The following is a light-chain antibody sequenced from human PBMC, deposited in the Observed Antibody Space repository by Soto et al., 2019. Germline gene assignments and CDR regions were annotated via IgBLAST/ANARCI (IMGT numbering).Light chain of an antibody. J-gene: IGKJ4*01. CDR1: QTISNY. CDR2: AAS. CDR3: QQYSSSLLT. V-gene: IGKV1-39*01. Sequence: TLTCRASQTISNYLNWYQQQPGKAPKLLIYAASSLQSGVPSRFSGSGSGTEFTLTISSLQPDDLAIYYCQQYSSSLLTFGGGTKVDI.